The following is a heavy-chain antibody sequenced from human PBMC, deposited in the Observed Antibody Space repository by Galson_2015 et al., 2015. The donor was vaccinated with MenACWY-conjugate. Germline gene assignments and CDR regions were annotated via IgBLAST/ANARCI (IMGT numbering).Heavy chain of an antibody. J-gene: IGHJ6*03. V-gene: IGHV2-70*01. CDR2: IDWEDDK. CDR3: ARTTNGNYFYYYYMDV. D-gene: IGHD4-23*01. CDR1: GFSLSTGGMC. Sequence: PALVKPTQPLTLTCSFSGFSLSTGGMCVSWIRQPPGKALEWLALIDWEDDKYYSTFLKTRLTISKDTSKNQVVLTITNMDPMDTASYYCARTTNGNYFYYYYMDVWGKGTTVTVSS.